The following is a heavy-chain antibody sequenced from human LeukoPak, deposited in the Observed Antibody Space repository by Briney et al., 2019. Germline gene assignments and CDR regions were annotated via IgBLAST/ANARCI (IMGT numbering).Heavy chain of an antibody. V-gene: IGHV3-23*01. J-gene: IGHJ4*02. CDR3: AKGFRIGYSAHFDY. CDR2: IYENGGTT. CDR1: GFTFRSHA. D-gene: IGHD2-21*01. Sequence: GGSLRLSCVGSGFTFRSHAMSWVRQAPEKGLEFASGIYENGGTTYYADSVKGRFSISRDNSKNTLYLQMDSLRGEDTAVYYCAKGFRIGYSAHFDYWGQGALVTVSS.